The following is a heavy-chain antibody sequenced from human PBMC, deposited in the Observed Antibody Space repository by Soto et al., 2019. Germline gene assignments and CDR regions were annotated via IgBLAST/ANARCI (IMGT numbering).Heavy chain of an antibody. V-gene: IGHV4-30-4*01. CDR1: GGSISSGDYY. CDR2: IYYSGST. J-gene: IGHJ4*02. D-gene: IGHD3-22*01. CDR3: ARGNNYYDSSGYQSFDY. Sequence: KASETLSLTCTVSGGSISSGDYYWSWIRQPPGKGLEWIGYIYYSGSTYYNPSLKGRVTISVDTSKNQFSLKLSSVTAADTAVYYCARGNNYYDSSGYQSFDYWGQGTLVTVS.